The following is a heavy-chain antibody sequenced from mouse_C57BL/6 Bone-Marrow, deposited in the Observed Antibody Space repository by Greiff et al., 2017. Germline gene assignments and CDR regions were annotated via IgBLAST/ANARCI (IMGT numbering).Heavy chain of an antibody. D-gene: IGHD1-1*01. CDR2: ISGGGGNT. J-gene: IGHJ2*01. CDR1: GFTFSSYT. Sequence: DVMLVESGGGLVKPGGSLKLSCAASGFTFSSYTMSWVRQTPEKRLEWVATISGGGGNTYYPDSVKGRFTISRDNAKNTLYLKMSSLRSEDTALYYCARGYYYGSSLYFDYWGQGTTLTVSS. V-gene: IGHV5-9*01. CDR3: ARGYYYGSSLYFDY.